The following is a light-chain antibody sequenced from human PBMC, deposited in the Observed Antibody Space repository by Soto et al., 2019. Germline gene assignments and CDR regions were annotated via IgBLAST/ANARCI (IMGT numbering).Light chain of an antibody. V-gene: IGKV3-20*01. CDR2: GAS. CDR1: QSVSSSY. Sequence: ETVLTQSPGTLSLSPGERVTLSCRASQSVSSSYLAWYQHKPGQAPRLLIYGASNRATGIPDRFSGSGSGTDFTLTISRLEPEDFVVYYCQQYGSSPPLTFGGGTKVDIK. CDR3: QQYGSSPPLT. J-gene: IGKJ4*01.